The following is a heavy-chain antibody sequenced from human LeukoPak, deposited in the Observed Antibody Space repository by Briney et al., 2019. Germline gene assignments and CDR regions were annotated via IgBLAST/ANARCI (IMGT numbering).Heavy chain of an antibody. D-gene: IGHD3-9*01. Sequence: SETLSLTCTVSGGSISSSSYYWGWIRQPPGKGLEWIGRIYTSGSTNYNPSLKSRVTISVDTSKNQFSLKLSSVTAADTAVYYCARTPGRYYDILTGYYNPHPFDYWGQGTLVTVSS. J-gene: IGHJ4*02. CDR3: ARTPGRYYDILTGYYNPHPFDY. CDR1: GGSISSSSYY. CDR2: IYTSGST. V-gene: IGHV4-61*02.